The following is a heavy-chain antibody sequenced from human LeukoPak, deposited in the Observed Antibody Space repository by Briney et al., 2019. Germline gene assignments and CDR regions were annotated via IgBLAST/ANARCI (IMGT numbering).Heavy chain of an antibody. V-gene: IGHV1-18*01. J-gene: IGHJ3*02. CDR2: ISAYNGDT. Sequence: GVSVKVSCKASGYIFNIYGISWVRQAPGQGLEWMAWISAYNGDTQYAQEFQDRVTLTTHTSTSTAYMELRSLRSDDSAVYFCVRAGDAFDIWGQGTTVIVSP. CDR1: GYIFNIYG. D-gene: IGHD1-14*01. CDR3: VRAGDAFDI.